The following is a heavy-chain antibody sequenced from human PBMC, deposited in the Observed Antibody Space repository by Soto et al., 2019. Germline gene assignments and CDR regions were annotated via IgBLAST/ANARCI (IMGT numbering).Heavy chain of an antibody. CDR1: GFTFSSYW. D-gene: IGHD6-6*01. CDR2: IKQDGSEK. CDR3: ARDGRYSSSVAYYYGMDV. J-gene: IGHJ6*02. Sequence: GGSLRLSCAASGFTFSSYWMSWVRQAPGKGLEWVANIKQDGSEKYYVDSVKGRFTISRDNAKNSLYLQMNSLRAEDTAVYYCARDGRYSSSVAYYYGMDVWGQGTTVTVSS. V-gene: IGHV3-7*03.